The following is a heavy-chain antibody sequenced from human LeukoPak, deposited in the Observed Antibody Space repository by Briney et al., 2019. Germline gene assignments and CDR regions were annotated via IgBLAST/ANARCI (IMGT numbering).Heavy chain of an antibody. CDR1: GGSISSGSYY. CDR2: IYTSGST. Sequence: SQTLSLTCTVSGGSISSGSYYWSWIRQPAGKGLEWIGRIYTSGSTNYNPSLKSRVTISVDTSKNQFSLKLSSVTAADTAVYYCAREDYYDSSGYFAEYFQHWGQGTLATVSS. D-gene: IGHD3-22*01. V-gene: IGHV4-61*02. J-gene: IGHJ1*01. CDR3: AREDYYDSSGYFAEYFQH.